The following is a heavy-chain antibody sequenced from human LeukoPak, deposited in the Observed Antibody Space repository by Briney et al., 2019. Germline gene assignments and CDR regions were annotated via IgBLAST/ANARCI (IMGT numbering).Heavy chain of an antibody. CDR1: GGSISSSSYF. CDR2: LYYSGST. CDR3: ARQTSGSYFLFDY. V-gene: IGHV4-39*01. D-gene: IGHD1-26*01. J-gene: IGHJ4*02. Sequence: SETPSLTCTVSGGSISSSSYFWGWIRQPPGKGLEWIGTLYYSGSTYYNPSLKSRVTISVDTSKNQFSLKLSSVTAADTAVYYCARQTSGSYFLFDYWGQGTLVTVSS.